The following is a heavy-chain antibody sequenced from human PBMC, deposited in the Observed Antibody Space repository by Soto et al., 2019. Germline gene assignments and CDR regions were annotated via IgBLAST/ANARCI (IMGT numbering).Heavy chain of an antibody. CDR3: AKEPSYSSGWSPIDY. CDR1: GFTFSSYA. Sequence: EVQLLESGGGLVQPGGSLRISCAASGFTFSSYAMRWVRQAPGKGLEWVSAISGSGGSTYYADSVKGRFTISRDNSKNTLYLQMNSLRAEDTAVYYCAKEPSYSSGWSPIDYWGQGTLVTVSS. V-gene: IGHV3-23*01. D-gene: IGHD6-19*01. CDR2: ISGSGGST. J-gene: IGHJ4*02.